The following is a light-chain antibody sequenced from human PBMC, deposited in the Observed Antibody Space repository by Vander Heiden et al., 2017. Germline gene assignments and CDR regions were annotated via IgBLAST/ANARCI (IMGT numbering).Light chain of an antibody. CDR2: EVS. CDR1: SSDVGGYNY. Sequence: QSALTQPASVSGSPGQSITISCTGTSSDVGGYNYVSWYQQHPGTPPKLMIYEVSTRPSGVSNRFSGSKSGNTASLTISGLQADDEADYYCRSYTTSSTLVFGGGTKLTVL. V-gene: IGLV2-14*01. J-gene: IGLJ3*02. CDR3: RSYTTSSTLV.